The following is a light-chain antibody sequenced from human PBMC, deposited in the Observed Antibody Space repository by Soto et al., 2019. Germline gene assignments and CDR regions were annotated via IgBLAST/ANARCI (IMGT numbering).Light chain of an antibody. J-gene: IGKJ1*01. V-gene: IGKV3D-15*01. CDR3: QQYNDWPPWT. CDR2: GAS. Sequence: EIVMTQSPATLSVSPGERATLSCRASQSVSNNLAWYQQKPGQAPRLLIYGASTRAAGIPARFSGSGSGTEFTLTISSLQSEDFAVYYCQQYNDWPPWTFGQGTKVEIK. CDR1: QSVSNN.